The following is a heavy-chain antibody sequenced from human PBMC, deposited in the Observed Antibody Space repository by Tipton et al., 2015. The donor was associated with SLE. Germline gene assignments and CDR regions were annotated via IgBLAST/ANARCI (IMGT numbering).Heavy chain of an antibody. CDR2: IYYSGST. Sequence: TLSLTCTVSGGSISSSSYYWGWIRQPPGKGLEWIGYIYYSGSTNYNPSLTSRVTISVDTSKNQFSLKLSSVTAADTAVYYCARLGGWELHVFDYWDQGTLVTVSS. J-gene: IGHJ4*02. V-gene: IGHV4-61*05. CDR3: ARLGGWELHVFDY. D-gene: IGHD1-26*01. CDR1: GGSISSSSYY.